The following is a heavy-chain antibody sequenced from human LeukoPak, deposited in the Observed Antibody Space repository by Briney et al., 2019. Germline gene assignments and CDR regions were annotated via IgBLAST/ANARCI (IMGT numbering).Heavy chain of an antibody. CDR1: GGSISSYY. J-gene: IGHJ5*02. D-gene: IGHD5-12*01. Sequence: SETLSLTCTVSGGSISSYYWSWIRQPPGKGLEWIGYIYYSGSTNYNPSLKSRVTISVDTSKNQFSLKLSSVTAADTAVYYCARGESGYDSGYWFDPWGQGTLVTVSS. CDR3: ARGESGYDSGYWFDP. CDR2: IYYSGST. V-gene: IGHV4-59*01.